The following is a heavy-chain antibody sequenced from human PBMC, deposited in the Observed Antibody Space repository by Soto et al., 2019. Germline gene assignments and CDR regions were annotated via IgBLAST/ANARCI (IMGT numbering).Heavy chain of an antibody. D-gene: IGHD5-18*01. V-gene: IGHV1-3*01. CDR2: INAGNDNT. CDR3: AREEYTYGHDKPFDY. CDR1: GYTFTSYA. J-gene: IGHJ4*02. Sequence: GASVKVSCKASGYTFTSYAMHWVRQAPGQRLEWMGWINAGNDNTKYSQKFQGRVTITRDTSASTAYMELSSLRSEDTAVYYCAREEYTYGHDKPFDYWGQGTLVTVSS.